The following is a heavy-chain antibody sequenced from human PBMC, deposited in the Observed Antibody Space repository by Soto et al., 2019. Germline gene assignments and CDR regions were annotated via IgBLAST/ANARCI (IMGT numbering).Heavy chain of an antibody. J-gene: IGHJ6*02. CDR2: IVVGSGNT. V-gene: IGHV1-58*02. CDR1: GFNFTSSA. D-gene: IGHD3-10*01. Sequence: SVKVSCKASGFNFTSSAIQWVRQARGQRLEWIGWIVVGSGNTNYAQKFQERVTVTRDMSTSTAYMELSSLRSEDTAVYYCAADQGPGGSGSYYNSYYYYGMDVWGQGTTVTVS. CDR3: AADQGPGGSGSYYNSYYYYGMDV.